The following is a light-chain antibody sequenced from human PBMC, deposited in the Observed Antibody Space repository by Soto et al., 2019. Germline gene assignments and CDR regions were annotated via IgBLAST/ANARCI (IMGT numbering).Light chain of an antibody. CDR1: QSVGTS. Sequence: EIVLPQYPATLSSSPGERDPLACRARQSVGTSLAWYQQNSGQAPRLLFSGSSNRSTYIPARFSDSGSGTDVTLTIRGLEREDFAVYYCQRRGVWPLPFGGGTKVDLK. CDR3: QRRGVWPLP. V-gene: IGKV3-11*01. J-gene: IGKJ4*01. CDR2: GSS.